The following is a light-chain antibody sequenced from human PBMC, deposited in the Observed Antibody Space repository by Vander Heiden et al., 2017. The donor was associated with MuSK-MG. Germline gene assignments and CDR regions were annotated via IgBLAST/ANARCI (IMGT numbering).Light chain of an antibody. V-gene: IGKV3-11*01. CDR1: QSVSTY. Sequence: EVVLTQSPATLSLSPGEGATLSCRASQSVSTYLAWYQQKPGQAPRLLIYDASNRATGIPARFSGSGYGTDFTLTISSLEPEDFAVYYCQQNNKWPPLTFGGGTKMEIK. J-gene: IGKJ4*01. CDR3: QQNNKWPPLT. CDR2: DAS.